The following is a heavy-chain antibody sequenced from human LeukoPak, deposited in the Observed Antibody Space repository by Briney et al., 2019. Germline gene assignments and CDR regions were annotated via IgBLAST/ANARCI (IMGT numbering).Heavy chain of an antibody. D-gene: IGHD3-3*01. V-gene: IGHV4-34*09. CDR2: ILYSGSA. CDR3: ARDNRFLQTNYYYYGMDV. CDR1: GGSFSGYY. J-gene: IGHJ6*02. Sequence: PSETLSLTCAVYGGSFSGYYWSWIRQPPGRGLEWIGNILYSGSAYYNPSLKSRVTISEDASENQFSLKLSSVTAADTAVYYCARDNRFLQTNYYYYGMDVWGQGTTVTVSS.